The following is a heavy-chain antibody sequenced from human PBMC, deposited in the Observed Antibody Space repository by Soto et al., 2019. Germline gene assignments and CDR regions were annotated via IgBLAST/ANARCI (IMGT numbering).Heavy chain of an antibody. CDR1: GGSISSSSYY. D-gene: IGHD5-12*01. V-gene: IGHV4-39*01. CDR3: ASGIVATKYIDY. J-gene: IGHJ4*02. Sequence: SETLSLTCTVSGGSISSSSYYRGWIRQPPGKGLEWIGSIYYSGSTYYNPSLKSRVTISVDTSKNQFSLKLSSVTAADTAVYYCASGIVATKYIDYWGQGTLVTVSS. CDR2: IYYSGST.